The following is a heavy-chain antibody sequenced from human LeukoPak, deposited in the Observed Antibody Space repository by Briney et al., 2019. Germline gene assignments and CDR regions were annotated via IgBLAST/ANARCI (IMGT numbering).Heavy chain of an antibody. D-gene: IGHD3-22*01. Sequence: GGSLRLSCAASGFTVSSSYMSWVRQAPGKGLEWVSVIYTSGNTYYADSVKGRFTISRDNSKNTLYLQMNSLRAEDTAVYYCARAPFYFDSSNYPYFDYWGQGTLVTVSS. CDR2: IYTSGNT. V-gene: IGHV3-53*01. CDR1: GFTVSSSY. CDR3: ARAPFYFDSSNYPYFDY. J-gene: IGHJ4*02.